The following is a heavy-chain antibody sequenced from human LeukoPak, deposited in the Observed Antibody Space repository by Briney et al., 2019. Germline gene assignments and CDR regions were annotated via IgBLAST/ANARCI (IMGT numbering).Heavy chain of an antibody. Sequence: PGGSLRLSCAASGFTFSSYAMSWVRQAPGKGLEWVSAISGSGGSTYYADSVKGRFTISRDNSKTTLYLQMNSLRPEDTAVYYCARDHSQVYYFDYWGQGTLVTVSS. D-gene: IGHD1-26*01. CDR3: ARDHSQVYYFDY. CDR2: ISGSGGST. CDR1: GFTFSSYA. V-gene: IGHV3-23*01. J-gene: IGHJ4*02.